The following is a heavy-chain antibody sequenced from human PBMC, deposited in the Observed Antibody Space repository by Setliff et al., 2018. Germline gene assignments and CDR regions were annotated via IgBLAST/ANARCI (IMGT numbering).Heavy chain of an antibody. CDR1: ADTFTGYY. CDR2: INPRAGTT. J-gene: IGHJ4*02. Sequence: ASVKVSCKASADTFTGYYVHWVRQAPGQGLEWMGIINPRAGTTSYAQKLQGRVTMTRDTSTNTVYMELSSLRSEDTAVYYCARGGSPDCSTAGCRYGDYVYWGQGTQVTVSS. CDR3: ARGGSPDCSTAGCRYGDYVY. D-gene: IGHD2-2*01. V-gene: IGHV1-46*03.